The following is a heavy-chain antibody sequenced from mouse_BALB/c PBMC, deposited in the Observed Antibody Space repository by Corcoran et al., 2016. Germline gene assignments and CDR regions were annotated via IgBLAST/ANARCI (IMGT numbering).Heavy chain of an antibody. J-gene: IGHJ3*01. CDR3: ARSFWFAY. CDR1: GYSFPDYY. CDR2: INPYNGVT. V-gene: IGHV1-26*01. Sequence: EVQLQQSGPDLVKPGASVNISCKASGYSFPDYYMHWVKQSHVKSLEWIGRINPYNGVTSYNQNFKDKANLTVDKSSSTTYMELHSLTSEDSAVYYCARSFWFAYWGQGTLVTVSA.